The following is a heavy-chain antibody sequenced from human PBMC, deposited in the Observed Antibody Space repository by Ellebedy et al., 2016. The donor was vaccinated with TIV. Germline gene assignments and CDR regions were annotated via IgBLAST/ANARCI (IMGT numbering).Heavy chain of an antibody. CDR2: LDARVGST. Sequence: ASVKVSCKASGYPFTNYYFHWIRQAPGQGLEWMGVLDARVGSTTYAETLQGRITMTRDMYTRTVYMELSSLRSEDTAVYYCASVPSAGADFWGQGTLVTVSS. CDR3: ASVPSAGADF. D-gene: IGHD4-17*01. V-gene: IGHV1-46*01. J-gene: IGHJ4*02. CDR1: GYPFTNYY.